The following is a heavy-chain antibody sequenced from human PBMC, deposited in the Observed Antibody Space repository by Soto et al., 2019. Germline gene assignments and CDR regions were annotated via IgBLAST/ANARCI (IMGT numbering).Heavy chain of an antibody. J-gene: IGHJ3*02. V-gene: IGHV3-66*01. CDR1: GLTVGRNY. CDR2: IYSGDNT. CDR3: AKESHTAPDAFDI. Sequence: GGSLRLSCAASGLTVGRNYMSWVRQAPGKGLEWVSVIYSGDNTYYADSVKGRFTISRDNSKNTLYLQMNSLRAEDTAVYYCAKESHTAPDAFDIWGQGTMVTVSS. D-gene: IGHD5-18*01.